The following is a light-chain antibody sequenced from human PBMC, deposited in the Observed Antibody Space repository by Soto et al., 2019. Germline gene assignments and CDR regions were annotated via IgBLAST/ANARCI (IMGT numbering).Light chain of an antibody. J-gene: IGLJ1*01. Sequence: QSVLTQPASVSGSPGQSITISCTGTSSDVGGYNYVSWYQQHPGKAPKLMIYEVTNRPSGVSNRFSGSKSGNTASPTISGLQAEDEADYYCSSYRSTSTLWVFGTGTKGTVL. CDR2: EVT. V-gene: IGLV2-14*01. CDR1: SSDVGGYNY. CDR3: SSYRSTSTLWV.